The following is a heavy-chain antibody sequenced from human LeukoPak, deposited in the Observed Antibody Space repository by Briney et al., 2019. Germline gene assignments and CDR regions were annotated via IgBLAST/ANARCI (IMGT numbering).Heavy chain of an antibody. Sequence: WERQAPGQGLEWMGRTSYRSKWYNDYAVSVKSRITITPDTSKNQFSLQLNSVTPEDTAVYYCAREAEITRFDYWGQGTLVTVSS. D-gene: IGHD5-24*01. CDR2: TSYRSKWYN. CDR3: AREAEITRFDY. J-gene: IGHJ4*02. V-gene: IGHV6-1*01.